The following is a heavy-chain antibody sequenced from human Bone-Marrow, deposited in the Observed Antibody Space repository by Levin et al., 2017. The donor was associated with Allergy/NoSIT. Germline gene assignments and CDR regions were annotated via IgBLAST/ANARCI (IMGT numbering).Heavy chain of an antibody. J-gene: IGHJ3*02. CDR2: INPSGGST. CDR3: ARVMYYDCVWGSYRKSRDDAFDI. V-gene: IGHV1-46*01. CDR1: GYTFTSYY. D-gene: IGHD3-16*02. Sequence: ASVKVSCKASGYTFTSYYMHWVRQAPGQGLEWMGIINPSGGSTSYAQKFQGRVTMTRDTSTSTVYMELSSLRSEDTAVYYCARVMYYDCVWGSYRKSRDDAFDIWGQGTMVTVSS.